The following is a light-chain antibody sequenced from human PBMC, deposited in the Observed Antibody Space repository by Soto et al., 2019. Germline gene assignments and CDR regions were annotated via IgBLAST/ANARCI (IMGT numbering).Light chain of an antibody. Sequence: AIRMTQSPSSLSASTGDRVTITCRASQGISSYLAWYQQKPGNAPKLLLYAASTLQSGVPSRFSGSGSGTDFTLTISCLQSEDFATYYCQQYDSYPPTFGGGTKVEIK. CDR1: QGISSY. CDR3: QQYDSYPPT. V-gene: IGKV1-8*01. CDR2: AAS. J-gene: IGKJ4*01.